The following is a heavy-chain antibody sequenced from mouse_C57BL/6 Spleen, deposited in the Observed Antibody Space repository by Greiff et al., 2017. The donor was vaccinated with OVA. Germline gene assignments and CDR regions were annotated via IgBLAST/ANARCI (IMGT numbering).Heavy chain of an antibody. J-gene: IGHJ3*01. D-gene: IGHD2-4*01. CDR1: GYTFTDYN. CDR2: INPNNGGT. CDR3: ARYDYDGWFAY. V-gene: IGHV1-22*01. Sequence: EVKLVESGPELVKPGASVKMSCKASGYTFTDYNMHWVKQSHGKSLEWIGYINPNNGGTSYNQKFKGKATLTVNKSSSTAYMELRSLTSEDSAVYYCARYDYDGWFAYWGQGTLVTVSA.